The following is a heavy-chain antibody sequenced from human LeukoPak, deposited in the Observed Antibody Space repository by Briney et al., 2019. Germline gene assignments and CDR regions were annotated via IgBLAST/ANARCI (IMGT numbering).Heavy chain of an antibody. Sequence: PGGSLRLSCAASGFTFSSYNINWVRQAPGKGLEWVSSISSSSSYIYYADSVKGRFTISRDNAKNSLYLQMNSLRAEDTAVYYCARVLRRAYYYYGMDVWGQGTTVTVSS. D-gene: IGHD3-16*01. CDR3: ARVLRRAYYYYGMDV. V-gene: IGHV3-21*01. CDR1: GFTFSSYN. J-gene: IGHJ6*02. CDR2: ISSSSSYI.